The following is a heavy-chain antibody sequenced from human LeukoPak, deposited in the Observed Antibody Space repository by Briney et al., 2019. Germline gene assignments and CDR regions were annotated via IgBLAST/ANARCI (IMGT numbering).Heavy chain of an antibody. D-gene: IGHD3-16*02. CDR1: GGSFSGYY. CDR2: INHSGST. Sequence: PSETLSLTCAVYGGSFSGYYWSWIRQPPGKGLEWIGEINHSGSTNYNPSLKSRVTISVDTSKNQFSLRLSSVTAADTAVYYCARDGGRYNAFDIWGQGTMVTVSS. J-gene: IGHJ3*02. V-gene: IGHV4-34*01. CDR3: ARDGGRYNAFDI.